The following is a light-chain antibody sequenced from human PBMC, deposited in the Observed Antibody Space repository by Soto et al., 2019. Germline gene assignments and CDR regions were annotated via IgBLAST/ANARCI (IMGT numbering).Light chain of an antibody. CDR1: QSVSSSY. J-gene: IGKJ2*01. CDR3: QQYGSSPYT. Sequence: EIVLTQSPGTLSLSPGERATLSCRASQSVSSSYLAWYQQKPGQAPRLLIYGASSRATGIPDRVSGSGSGTDFTLSISRLEPEDFAVYYCQQYGSSPYTFGQGTKLDIK. CDR2: GAS. V-gene: IGKV3-20*01.